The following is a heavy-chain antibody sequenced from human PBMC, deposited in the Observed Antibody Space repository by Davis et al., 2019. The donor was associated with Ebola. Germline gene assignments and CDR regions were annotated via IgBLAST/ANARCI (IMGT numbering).Heavy chain of an antibody. CDR3: ARGLMKLGPFGY. V-gene: IGHV3-23*01. J-gene: IGHJ4*02. CDR2: IGGSDGRT. CDR1: GFTFSTYA. Sequence: GESLKISCAASGFTFSTYAMNWVRQSPGRGLEWVAAIGGSDGRTYYADSVKGRFTISRDNSKNTLYLQMNSLRAEDTAVYYCARGLMKLGPFGYWGQGTLVTVSS. D-gene: IGHD7-27*01.